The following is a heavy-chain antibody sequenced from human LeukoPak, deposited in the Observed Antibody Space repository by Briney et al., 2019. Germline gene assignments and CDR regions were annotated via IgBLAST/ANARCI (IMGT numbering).Heavy chain of an antibody. V-gene: IGHV4-61*02. Sequence: SQTLSLTCTVSGGSISSGSYYWSWIPQPAGKGLEWIGRIYTSGSTNFNPSLKSRVTISVDTSKNQFSLKLSSVTAADTAVYYCARGRITIFGVVTAALGIWGQGTMVTVSS. D-gene: IGHD3-3*01. CDR2: IYTSGST. CDR3: ARGRITIFGVVTAALGI. J-gene: IGHJ3*02. CDR1: GGSISSGSYY.